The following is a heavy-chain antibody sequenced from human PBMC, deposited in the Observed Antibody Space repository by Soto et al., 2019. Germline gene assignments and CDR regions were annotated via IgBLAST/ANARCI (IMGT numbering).Heavy chain of an antibody. D-gene: IGHD5-18*01. CDR2: IDYSGST. V-gene: IGHV4-59*08. CDR1: CGSINSYY. Sequence: SGTLFLTRPFSCGSINSYYWSWIRQPPGKGLEWIGYIDYSGSTNYNPSLKSRVTISVDTSKNQFSLKLSSVTAADTAVYICVSGYPWVGFDYWGQGTLVTVSS. J-gene: IGHJ4*02. CDR3: VSGYPWVGFDY.